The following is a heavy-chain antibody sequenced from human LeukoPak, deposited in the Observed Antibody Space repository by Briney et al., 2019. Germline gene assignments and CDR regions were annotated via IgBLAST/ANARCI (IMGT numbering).Heavy chain of an antibody. CDR1: GYTFTDYY. CDR2: IIPNSGVT. Sequence: ASVKVSCKASGYTFTDYYIQWVRQAPGQGLEWMGWIIPNSGVTNYAQKSRGRVTMTRETSISTAYMAPTRLRSDDTAVYYCARESSGVGYIYGYFYWGQGTLVTVSS. V-gene: IGHV1-2*02. D-gene: IGHD5-18*01. J-gene: IGHJ4*02. CDR3: ARESSGVGYIYGYFY.